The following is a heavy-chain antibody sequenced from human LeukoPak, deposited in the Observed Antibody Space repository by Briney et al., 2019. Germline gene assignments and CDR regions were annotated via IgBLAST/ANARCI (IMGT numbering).Heavy chain of an antibody. Sequence: GGSLRLSCAASGVTVSNNYMSWVRQAPGKGLEWVSVIYSGGNTYYADSVKGRFTISRDNSKNTLSLQMNSLRAEDTAIYYCATDPAFDYWGQGTLVTVSS. CDR2: IYSGGNT. V-gene: IGHV3-53*01. CDR3: ATDPAFDY. J-gene: IGHJ4*02. CDR1: GVTVSNNY.